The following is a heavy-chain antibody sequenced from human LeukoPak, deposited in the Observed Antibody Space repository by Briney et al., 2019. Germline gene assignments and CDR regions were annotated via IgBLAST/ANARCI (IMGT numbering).Heavy chain of an antibody. D-gene: IGHD3-10*01. CDR3: ARDRVYYGD. CDR2: ISSSSSTI. J-gene: IGHJ1*01. V-gene: IGHV3-48*01. Sequence: GGSLRLSCAAAGFTFSSYSMNWVRQAPGKGLEWVSYISSSSSTIYYADPVKGRFTISRDNAKNSLYLQMNSLRAEDTAVYYCARDRVYYGDWGQGTLVTVSS. CDR1: GFTFSSYS.